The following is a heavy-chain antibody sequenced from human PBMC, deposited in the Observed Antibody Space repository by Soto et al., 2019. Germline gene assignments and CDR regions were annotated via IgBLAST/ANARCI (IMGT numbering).Heavy chain of an antibody. CDR3: AKDRGLVLAFYFDY. J-gene: IGHJ4*01. D-gene: IGHD6-19*01. Sequence: EVQLVESGGGLVQPGRSLRLSCAASGFTFDDYAMHWVRQAPGKGLEWVSGISWNSGSIGYAVSVKGRFTISRDNAKHSLYLPINSLRAEDTAVYYCAKDRGLVLAFYFDYWGRGTLVTVSS. V-gene: IGHV3-9*01. CDR2: ISWNSGSI. CDR1: GFTFDDYA.